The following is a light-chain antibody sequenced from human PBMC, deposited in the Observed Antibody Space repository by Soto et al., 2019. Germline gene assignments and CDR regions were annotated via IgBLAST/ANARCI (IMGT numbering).Light chain of an antibody. Sequence: QSVLTQPLSVSAAPGQKVTISSSGSSSNIGNNYVSWYQHLPGTAPKLLIYENNKRPSGIPDRFSGSKSGTSATLGITGLQTGDESDYYCGAWDSSLSAGHVLGTGTKLTVL. CDR3: GAWDSSLSAGHV. V-gene: IGLV1-51*02. CDR2: ENN. J-gene: IGLJ1*01. CDR1: SSNIGNNY.